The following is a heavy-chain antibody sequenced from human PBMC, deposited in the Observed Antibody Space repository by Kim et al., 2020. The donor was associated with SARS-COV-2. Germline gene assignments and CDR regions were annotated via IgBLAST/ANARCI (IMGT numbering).Heavy chain of an antibody. CDR2: IYSGGST. V-gene: IGHV3-66*01. J-gene: IGHJ1*01. CDR3: ARDLGPYCSSTSCHHGRYFQH. CDR1: GFTVSSNY. Sequence: GGSLRLSCAASGFTVSSNYMSWVRQAPGKGLEWVSVIYSGGSTYYADSVKGRFTISRDNSKNTLYLQMNSLRAEDTAVYYCARDLGPYCSSTSCHHGRYFQHWGQGTLVTVSS. D-gene: IGHD2-2*01.